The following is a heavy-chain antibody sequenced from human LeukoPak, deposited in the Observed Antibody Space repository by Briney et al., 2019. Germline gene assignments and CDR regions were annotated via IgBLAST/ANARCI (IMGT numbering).Heavy chain of an antibody. V-gene: IGHV4-59*01. D-gene: IGHD3-3*01. Sequence: SETLSLTCTVSGGSISIYYLSWIRQPPGKGLEWIGYLYYSGSTNYNPSLKSRVTISVDTSKNPLSLKLNSLTAGDTAVYYCARDKDFGVAYYMEVWGKGTTVTVSS. CDR2: LYYSGST. CDR1: GGSISIYY. CDR3: ARDKDFGVAYYMEV. J-gene: IGHJ6*03.